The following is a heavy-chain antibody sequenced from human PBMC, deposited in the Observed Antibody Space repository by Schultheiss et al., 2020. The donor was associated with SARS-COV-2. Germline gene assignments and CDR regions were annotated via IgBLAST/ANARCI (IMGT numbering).Heavy chain of an antibody. D-gene: IGHD2-21*01. J-gene: IGHJ5*02. V-gene: IGHV2-70*12. CDR1: GFSLSTSGMR. CDR2: IDWDDDK. Sequence: SGPTLVKPTETLTLTCTVSGFSLSTSGMRASWIRQPPGKALEWLARIDWDDDKFYSTSLKTRLTISKDTSKNQVVLTMTNMDPVDTATYYCAHRLVVGRYGWFDPWGQGTLVTVSS. CDR3: AHRLVVGRYGWFDP.